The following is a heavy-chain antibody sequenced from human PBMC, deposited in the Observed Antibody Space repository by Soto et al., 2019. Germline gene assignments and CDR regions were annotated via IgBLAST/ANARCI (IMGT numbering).Heavy chain of an antibody. CDR3: AHRPSYCSGGSCYSGFDY. V-gene: IGHV2-5*02. CDR1: GFSLSTSGVG. CDR2: IYWDDDK. Sequence: SGPTLVNPTQTLTLTCTFSGFSLSTSGVGVGWIRQPPGKALEWLALIYWDDDKRYSPSLKSRLTITKDTSKNQVVLTMTSMDPVDTATYYCAHRPSYCSGGSCYSGFDYWGQGTLVTVSS. D-gene: IGHD2-15*01. J-gene: IGHJ4*02.